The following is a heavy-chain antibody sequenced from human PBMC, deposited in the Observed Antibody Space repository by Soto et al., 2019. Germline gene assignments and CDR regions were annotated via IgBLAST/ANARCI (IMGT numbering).Heavy chain of an antibody. V-gene: IGHV1-69*06. CDR3: ARDLRYSSSWYGIWFDP. J-gene: IGHJ5*02. D-gene: IGHD6-13*01. Sequence: SVKVSCKASGGTFSSYAISWVRQAPGQGLEWMGGIIPIFGTANYAQKFQGRVTITADKSTSTAYMELSSLRSEDTAVYYCARDLRYSSSWYGIWFDPWGQGTLVTVSS. CDR2: IIPIFGTA. CDR1: GGTFSSYA.